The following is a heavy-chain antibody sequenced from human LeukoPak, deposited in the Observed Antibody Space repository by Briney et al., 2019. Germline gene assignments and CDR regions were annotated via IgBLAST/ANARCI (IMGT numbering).Heavy chain of an antibody. CDR3: ARYYYDSSGYYDYFDY. D-gene: IGHD3-22*01. Sequence: SETLSLTCAVSGGSISSGGYSWSWIRQPPGKGLEWIGYIYHSGSTYYNPSLKSRVTISVDRSKNQFSLKLSSVTAADTAVYYCARYYYDSSGYYDYFDYWGQGTLATVSS. CDR1: GGSISSGGYS. J-gene: IGHJ4*02. CDR2: IYHSGST. V-gene: IGHV4-30-2*01.